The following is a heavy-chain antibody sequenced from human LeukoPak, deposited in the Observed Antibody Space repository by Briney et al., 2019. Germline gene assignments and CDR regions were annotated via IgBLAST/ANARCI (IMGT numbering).Heavy chain of an antibody. J-gene: IGHJ4*02. D-gene: IGHD2-8*02. CDR1: GGSISSYY. CDR3: ARGFRGGVNY. Sequence: SETLSLTCTVSGGSISSYYWSWNRQPPGTGLEWIGYIYYSGSTNYNPSLKSRVTISLDTSKNQFSLKLSSVTAADTAVYYCARGFRGGVNYWGQGTLVTVSS. CDR2: IYYSGST. V-gene: IGHV4-59*01.